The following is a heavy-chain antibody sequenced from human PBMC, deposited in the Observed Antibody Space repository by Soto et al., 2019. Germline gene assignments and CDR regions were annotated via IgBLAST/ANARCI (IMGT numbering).Heavy chain of an antibody. D-gene: IGHD3-3*01. CDR2: VSHDGSTT. Sequence: GGSLRLSCAASGFTFSNDVMHWVRQAPGKGLVWVSRVSHDGSTTSYADSVKGRFTISRDNSKNTLYLQMNSLRDEDTAVYYCARDLDWVLSDYSGQGTPVTLSS. V-gene: IGHV3-74*01. CDR3: ARDLDWVLSDY. J-gene: IGHJ4*02. CDR1: GFTFSNDV.